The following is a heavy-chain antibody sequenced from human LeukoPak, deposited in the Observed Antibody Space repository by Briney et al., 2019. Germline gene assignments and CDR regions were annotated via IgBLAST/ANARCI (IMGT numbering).Heavy chain of an antibody. Sequence: PGGSLRLSCAASGFTVSSNYMSWVRQAPGKGLEWVSVIYSGGNTYYADSVKGRFTISRDNSKNTLYLQMNGLRAEDTAVYYCAREQIIVAAIYFDYWGQGTLVTVSS. D-gene: IGHD2-2*02. V-gene: IGHV3-53*01. CDR2: IYSGGNT. CDR3: AREQIIVAAIYFDY. J-gene: IGHJ4*02. CDR1: GFTVSSNY.